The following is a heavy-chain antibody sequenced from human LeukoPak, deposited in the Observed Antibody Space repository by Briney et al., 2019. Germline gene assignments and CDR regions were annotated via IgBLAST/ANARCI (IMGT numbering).Heavy chain of an antibody. CDR1: GGSFSGYY. CDR3: ARGRPSEGWGSYRYPPYYYYGMDV. J-gene: IGHJ6*02. Sequence: SETLSLTCAVYGGSFSGYYWSWIRQPPGKGLEWIGEINHSGSTNYNPSLKSRVTISVDTSKNQFSLKLSSVTAADTAVYYCARGRPSEGWGSYRYPPYYYYGMDVWGQGTTVTVSS. CDR2: INHSGST. D-gene: IGHD3-16*02. V-gene: IGHV4-34*01.